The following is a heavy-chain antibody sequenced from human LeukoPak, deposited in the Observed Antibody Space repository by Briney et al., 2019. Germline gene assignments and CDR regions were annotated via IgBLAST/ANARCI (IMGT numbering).Heavy chain of an antibody. D-gene: IGHD4-17*01. J-gene: IGHJ5*02. CDR3: ARDKGDYGDYYWFDP. CDR2: IYHSGST. V-gene: IGHV4-38-2*02. CDR1: GYSLSSGYY. Sequence: PSETLSLTCTVSGYSLSSGYYWGWIRQPPGKGLEWIGSIYHSGSTYYNPSLKSRVTISVDTSKNQFSLKLSSVTAADTAVYYCARDKGDYGDYYWFDPWGQGTLVTVSS.